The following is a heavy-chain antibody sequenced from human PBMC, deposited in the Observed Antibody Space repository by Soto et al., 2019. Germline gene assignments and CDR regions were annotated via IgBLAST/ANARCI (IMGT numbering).Heavy chain of an antibody. V-gene: IGHV4-31*03. Sequence: SETLSLTCSVSGDSIRGGGHYWNWIRQFPGKGLEWIGYVYHSGSTHYNPSLRGRLTISIDTSKNQFSLRLISVTAADTALYFCARDTGLAPTVWGYWGHGTQVTVSS. D-gene: IGHD7-27*01. J-gene: IGHJ4*03. CDR1: GDSIRGGGHY. CDR2: VYHSGST. CDR3: ARDTGLAPTVWGY.